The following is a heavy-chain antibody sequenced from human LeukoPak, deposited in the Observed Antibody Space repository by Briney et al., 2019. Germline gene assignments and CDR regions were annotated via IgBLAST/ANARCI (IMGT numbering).Heavy chain of an antibody. V-gene: IGHV1-46*01. Sequence: ASVKVSCKASGYSFTSCYMHWVRQAPGQVLEWMGIIDPSSGTTSYAQKFQGRVTMTRDTATSTVNMELSSLRSEGTAVYYCARDLGVGYSGYLLPDYWGQGTLVTVSS. J-gene: IGHJ4*02. CDR2: IDPSSGTT. CDR3: ARDLGVGYSGYLLPDY. D-gene: IGHD3-3*01. CDR1: GYSFTSCY.